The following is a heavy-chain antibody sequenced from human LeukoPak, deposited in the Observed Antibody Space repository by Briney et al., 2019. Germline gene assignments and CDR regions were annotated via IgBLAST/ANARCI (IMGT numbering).Heavy chain of an antibody. CDR2: IYYSGGT. CDR3: AREVYYGSGSYDY. CDR1: GGSISSSSYY. V-gene: IGHV4-39*07. D-gene: IGHD3-10*01. J-gene: IGHJ4*02. Sequence: PSETLSLTCTVSGGSISSSSYYWGWIRQPPGKGLEWIGSIYYSGGTYYNPSLKSRVTISVDTSKNQFSLKLSSVTAADTAVYYCAREVYYGSGSYDYWGQGTLVTVSS.